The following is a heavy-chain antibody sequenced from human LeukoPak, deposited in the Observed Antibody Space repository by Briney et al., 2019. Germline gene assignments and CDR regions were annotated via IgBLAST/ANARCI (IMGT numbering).Heavy chain of an antibody. Sequence: GGSLRLSCAASGFTFSSYSMNWVRQAPGKGLEWVSSISSSSSCIYYADSVKGRFTISRDNAKNSLYLQMNSLRAEDTAVYYCARDELELQGFDYWGQGTLVTVSS. D-gene: IGHD1-7*01. CDR1: GFTFSSYS. CDR3: ARDELELQGFDY. CDR2: ISSSSSCI. V-gene: IGHV3-21*01. J-gene: IGHJ4*02.